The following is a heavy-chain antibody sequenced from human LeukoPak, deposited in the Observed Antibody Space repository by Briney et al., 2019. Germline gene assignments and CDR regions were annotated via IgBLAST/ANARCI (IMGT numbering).Heavy chain of an antibody. CDR2: VYSSGTT. CDR1: GGSISNNY. CDR3: ARDLSLDY. J-gene: IGHJ4*02. V-gene: IGHV4-59*01. Sequence: SETLSLTCTVSGGSISNNYWSWIRQPPGKGLEWIGYVYSSGTTNYNPSLRSRVTISVDRSKNQFSLKLSSVTAADTAVYYCARDLSLDYWGQGILVTVPS.